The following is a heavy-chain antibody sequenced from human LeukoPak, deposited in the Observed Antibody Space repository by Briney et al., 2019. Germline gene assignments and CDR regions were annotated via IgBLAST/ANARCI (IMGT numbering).Heavy chain of an antibody. Sequence: SETLSLTCTVSGGSISSSSYYWGWIRQPPGKGLEWIGNIYYSGSTYYNPSLKSRVTISVDTSKNQFSLKLSSVTAADTAVYYCTSPGLRHFDIWGQGTMVTVSS. CDR1: GGSISSSSYY. CDR2: IYYSGST. CDR3: TSPGLRHFDI. V-gene: IGHV4-39*01. J-gene: IGHJ3*02. D-gene: IGHD3-16*01.